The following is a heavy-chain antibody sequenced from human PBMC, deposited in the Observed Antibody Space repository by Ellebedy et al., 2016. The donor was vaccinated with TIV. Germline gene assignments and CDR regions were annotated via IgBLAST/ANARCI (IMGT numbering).Heavy chain of an antibody. CDR2: IWYDGSNK. CDR1: GFTFSSYG. J-gene: IGHJ6*02. V-gene: IGHV3-33*08. D-gene: IGHD2-21*02. CDR3: ARGTYCGGDCYSGYVYYYYGMDV. Sequence: PGGSLRLSCVASGFTFSSYGMHWVRQAPGKGLEWVAVIWYDGSNKYYADSVKGRFTISRDNSKNTLYLQMNSLRAEDTAVYYCARGTYCGGDCYSGYVYYYYGMDVWGQGTTVTVSS.